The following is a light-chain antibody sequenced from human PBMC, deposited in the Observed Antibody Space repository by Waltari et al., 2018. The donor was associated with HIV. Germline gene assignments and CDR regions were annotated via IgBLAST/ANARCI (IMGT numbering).Light chain of an antibody. CDR3: QQSYSSPLT. CDR1: QSVSNE. Sequence: DIQMTQSPSSLSAYVGDSVSITCRASQSVSNEVIWYQQKPGKAPKVLIFDASSLQSGVPSRFSGSGSGTDFTLTINSLQVDDFASYFCQQSYSSPLTFGPGTKVEIK. J-gene: IGKJ3*01. V-gene: IGKV1-39*01. CDR2: DAS.